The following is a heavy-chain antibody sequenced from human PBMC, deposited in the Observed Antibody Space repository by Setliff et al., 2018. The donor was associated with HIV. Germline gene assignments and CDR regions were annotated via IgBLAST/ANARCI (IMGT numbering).Heavy chain of an antibody. D-gene: IGHD3-10*01. CDR1: GGSASNSRYY. CDR3: ARHFPSISLFFGDPGPFDR. J-gene: IGHJ4*02. V-gene: IGHV4-39*01. Sequence: SETLSLTCTVSGGSASNSRYYWGWIRQPPGKGLEWIGSIFNDGRTYYNPSLKSRITIPMDTSTNQFSLKLSSVTAADTAVYFCARHFPSISLFFGDPGPFDRWGQGALVTVSS. CDR2: IFNDGRT.